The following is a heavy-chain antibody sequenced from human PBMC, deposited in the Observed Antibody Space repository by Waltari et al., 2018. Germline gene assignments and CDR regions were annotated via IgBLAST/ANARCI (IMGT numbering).Heavy chain of an antibody. V-gene: IGHV4-39*01. Sequence: LHLQESGPGPVQPSETRSLPRRRSGGTINPNLHSLGWIRQPPGKGLEWTDTISYSGATYTNPSLKSLVTISVDTFKNQFSLKLRSVTAADTALYYCATYVGASIGTAAFDVWGQGTMVTVSS. CDR3: ATYVGASIGTAAFDV. CDR1: GGTINPNLHS. J-gene: IGHJ3*01. CDR2: ISYSGAT. D-gene: IGHD3-16*01.